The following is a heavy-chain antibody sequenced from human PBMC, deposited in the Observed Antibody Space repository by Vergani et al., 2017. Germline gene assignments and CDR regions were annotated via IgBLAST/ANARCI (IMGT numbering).Heavy chain of an antibody. CDR3: AGDTHSWQRADR. J-gene: IGHJ5*02. CDR2: LSTTGGA. CDR1: GVSVTDYN. V-gene: IGHV4-59*02. D-gene: IGHD6-13*01. Sequence: QAQLQESGPGLVKPSETLSITCHVFGVSVTDYNCNWIRQAPGKGLEWIGSLSTTGGATHASHNPSLKSRVSISVDTSKSQFSLRLNSVTAADSAIYYCAGDTHSWQRADRWGQGLLVSVSS.